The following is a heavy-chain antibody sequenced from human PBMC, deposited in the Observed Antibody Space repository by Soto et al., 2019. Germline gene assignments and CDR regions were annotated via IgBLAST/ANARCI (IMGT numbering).Heavy chain of an antibody. CDR1: GGSISSYY. Sequence: QVQLQESGPGLVKPSETLSLTCTVSGGSISSYYWSWIRQPPGKGLAWIGYIYYSGSTNYNPSLKSRVTISVDTSKNQFALKLSSVTAADTAVYYCARVRVPAAPTWYGMDVWGQGTTVTVSS. V-gene: IGHV4-59*01. D-gene: IGHD2-2*01. CDR2: IYYSGST. J-gene: IGHJ6*02. CDR3: ARVRVPAAPTWYGMDV.